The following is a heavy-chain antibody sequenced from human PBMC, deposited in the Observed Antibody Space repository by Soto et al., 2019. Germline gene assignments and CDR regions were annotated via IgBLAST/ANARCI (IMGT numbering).Heavy chain of an antibody. Sequence: GASVKVSCKASGYTFTSYGISWVRQAPGQGLEWMGWISAYNGNTNYAQKLQGRVTMTTDTSTSTAYMELRSLRSDDTAVYYCARDNLPLSFSFHDAVDIWGQGTMVTVSS. CDR3: ARDNLPLSFSFHDAVDI. V-gene: IGHV1-18*01. CDR2: ISAYNGNT. J-gene: IGHJ3*02. CDR1: GYTFTSYG. D-gene: IGHD3-3*02.